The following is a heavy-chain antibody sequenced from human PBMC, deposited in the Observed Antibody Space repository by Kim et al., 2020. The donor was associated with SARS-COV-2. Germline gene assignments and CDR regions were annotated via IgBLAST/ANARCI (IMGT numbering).Heavy chain of an antibody. V-gene: IGHV3-64D*06. CDR1: GFTFSSYA. CDR2: ISSNGGST. J-gene: IGHJ4*02. Sequence: GGSLRLSCSASGFTFSSYAMHWVRQAPGKGLEYVSAISSNGGSTYYADSVKGRFTISRDNSKNTLYLQMSSLRAEDTAVYYCVKDLSPRQLVPSDQDFDYWGQGTLVTVSS. CDR3: VKDLSPRQLVPSDQDFDY. D-gene: IGHD6-6*01.